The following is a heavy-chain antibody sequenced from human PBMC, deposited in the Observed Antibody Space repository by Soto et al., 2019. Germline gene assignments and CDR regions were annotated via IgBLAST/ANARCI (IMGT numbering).Heavy chain of an antibody. D-gene: IGHD1-26*01. Sequence: SKTSSLISAAYVGSFSGYYRIWIRQPPGKGLEWIGEINHSGSTNYNPSLKSRVTISVDTSKNQFSLKLSSVTAADTAVYYCARARFLGLRYYYYGMDVWGQGTTVT. CDR2: INHSGST. CDR1: VGSFSGYY. J-gene: IGHJ6*02. CDR3: ARARFLGLRYYYYGMDV. V-gene: IGHV4-34*01.